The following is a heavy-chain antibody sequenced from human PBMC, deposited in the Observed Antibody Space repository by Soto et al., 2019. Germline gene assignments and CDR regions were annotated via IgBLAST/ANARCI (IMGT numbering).Heavy chain of an antibody. CDR2: INPSGGST. V-gene: IGHV1-46*01. J-gene: IGHJ6*02. CDR1: GYTFTSYY. D-gene: IGHD3-22*01. CDR3: ARDRGITMIVERGMDV. Sequence: ASVKVSCKASGYTFTSYYMHWVRQAPGQGLEWMGIINPSGGSTSYAQKFQGRVTMTRDTSTSTVYMELSSLRSEDTAVYYCARDRGITMIVERGMDVWGQGTTATVSS.